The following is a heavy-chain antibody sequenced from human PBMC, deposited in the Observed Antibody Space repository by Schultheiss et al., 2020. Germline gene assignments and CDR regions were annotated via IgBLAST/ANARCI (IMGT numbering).Heavy chain of an antibody. Sequence: ASVKVSCKASGYTFTGYYMHWVRQAPGQGLEWMGWINPKSGGTNYAQEFRGRVTVTRDTSISTAYMELSRLGSDDTAIYYCARAPNYSSGSDYYFDFWGQGTLVTVSS. J-gene: IGHJ4*02. V-gene: IGHV1-2*02. CDR3: ARAPNYSSGSDYYFDF. D-gene: IGHD6-19*01. CDR1: GYTFTGYY. CDR2: INPKSGGT.